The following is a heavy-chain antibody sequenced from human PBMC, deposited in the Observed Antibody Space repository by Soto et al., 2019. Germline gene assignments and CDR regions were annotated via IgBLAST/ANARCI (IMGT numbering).Heavy chain of an antibody. D-gene: IGHD3-10*01. J-gene: IGHJ4*01. V-gene: IGHV1-3*04. Sequence: PSVRVSCRTAGYSLSIYDIPWARSVPGQRPEWVGWINTGNGNTKYSQKVQGRVTISRDTSANTAYMELSSRKSEDPSVYYCARSHYEQFRVYYWGQGTLVTVSS. CDR1: GYSLSIYD. CDR2: INTGNGNT. CDR3: ARSHYEQFRVYY.